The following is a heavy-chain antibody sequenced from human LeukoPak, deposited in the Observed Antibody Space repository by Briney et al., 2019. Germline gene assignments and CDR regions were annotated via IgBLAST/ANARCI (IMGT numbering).Heavy chain of an antibody. V-gene: IGHV3-9*01. D-gene: IGHD5-24*01. J-gene: IGHJ4*02. Sequence: GRSLRLSCAASGFTFDDYVMHWVRQAPGKGLEWVSAISWNSGSIGYADSVRGRFTISRDNAKNSLYLQMNSLRDEDTALYYCAKDIVGGGEVATIGYYFDYWGQGILVTVSS. CDR3: AKDIVGGGEVATIGYYFDY. CDR1: GFTFDDYV. CDR2: ISWNSGSI.